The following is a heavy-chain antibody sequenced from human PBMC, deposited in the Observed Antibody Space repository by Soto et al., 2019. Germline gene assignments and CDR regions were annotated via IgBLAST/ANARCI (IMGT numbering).Heavy chain of an antibody. CDR1: GGSFSGYY. CDR3: ARGANRIVVVLAAISNGMDV. Sequence: LTCAVYGGSFSGYYWSWIRQPPGKGLEWIGEINHSGSTNYNPSLKSRVTISVDTSKNQFSLKLSSVTAADTAVYYCARGANRIVVVLAAISNGMDVWGQGTTVTVSS. CDR2: INHSGST. J-gene: IGHJ6*02. V-gene: IGHV4-34*01. D-gene: IGHD2-2*01.